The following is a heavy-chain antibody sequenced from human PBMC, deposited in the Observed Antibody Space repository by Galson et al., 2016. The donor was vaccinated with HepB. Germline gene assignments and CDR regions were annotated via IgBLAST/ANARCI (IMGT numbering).Heavy chain of an antibody. D-gene: IGHD3-3*01. CDR1: GFSFSGYG. CDR3: AKDLTIFGMIMSPGD. J-gene: IGHJ4*02. V-gene: IGHV3-30*18. Sequence: SLRLSCATSGFSFSGYGMHWVRQAPGKGLEWVATIFSGGNNKYYAESVKGRFTVSRDNSKNTLYLQMNSLRPEDTAVYYCAKDLTIFGMIMSPGDWGQGTLVTVSS. CDR2: IFSGGNNK.